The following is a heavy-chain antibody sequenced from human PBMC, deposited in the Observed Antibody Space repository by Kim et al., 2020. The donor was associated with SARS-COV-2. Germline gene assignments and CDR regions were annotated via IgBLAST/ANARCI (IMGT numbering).Heavy chain of an antibody. CDR1: VGSISSGGYY. CDR3: ARVRVVVPAARNRFDH. D-gene: IGHD2-2*01. V-gene: IGHV4-31*03. CDR2: IYYTEST. J-gene: IGHJ5*02. Sequence: SETLSLTCTVSVGSISSGGYYWSWIRQHPGKGLEWIGYIYYTESTYYSPSLKSRVTISVATSKNPFYLKLSSVTAGDRAVEYCARVRVVVPAARNRFDH.